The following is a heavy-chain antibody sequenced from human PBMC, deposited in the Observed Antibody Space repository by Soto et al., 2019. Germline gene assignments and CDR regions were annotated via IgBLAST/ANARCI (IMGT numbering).Heavy chain of an antibody. Sequence: GGSLRLSCAASGFTFSSYAMSWVRKAPGKGLEWVSAISGSDGSTYYAYSGKGRFTISRDNAKNTLYLQRNTLRAEDKAVYYCAKPDQGNVYEGYFDYWGQGTLVTVSS. CDR2: ISGSDGST. CDR1: GFTFSSYA. CDR3: AKPDQGNVYEGYFDY. D-gene: IGHD2-8*01. V-gene: IGHV3-23*01. J-gene: IGHJ4*02.